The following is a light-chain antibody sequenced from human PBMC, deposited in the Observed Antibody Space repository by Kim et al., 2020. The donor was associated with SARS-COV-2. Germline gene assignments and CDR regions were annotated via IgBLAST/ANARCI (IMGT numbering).Light chain of an antibody. Sequence: IVLTQSPGPLSLSPGETATLSCRASQSVASNYLAWYQQKPGQAPRLLIFDASTRATGISDRFSVSGSGTDFTLTISRLEPEDFAVYYCQQYCTSPCTFGQGTKLEIK. CDR1: QSVASNY. V-gene: IGKV3-20*01. CDR3: QQYCTSPCT. J-gene: IGKJ2*02. CDR2: DAS.